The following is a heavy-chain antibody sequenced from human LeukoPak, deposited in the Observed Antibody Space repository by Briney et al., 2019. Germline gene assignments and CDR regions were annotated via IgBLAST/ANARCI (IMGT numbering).Heavy chain of an antibody. D-gene: IGHD5-24*01. CDR1: GFTFSSYS. J-gene: IGHJ4*02. CDR2: ISGRGSGGST. V-gene: IGHV3-23*01. CDR3: AKSGYNRFDY. Sequence: GGSLRLSCAASGFTFSSYSMNWVRQAPGKGLEWVSNISGRGSGGSTHYADSVKGRFTISRDNSKNTLYLQMNSLRADDTAVYYCAKSGYNRFDYWGQGTLVTVSS.